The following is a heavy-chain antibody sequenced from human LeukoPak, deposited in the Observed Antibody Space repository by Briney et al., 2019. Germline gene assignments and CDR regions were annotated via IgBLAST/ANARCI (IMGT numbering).Heavy chain of an antibody. CDR3: AKDRTGWELLRNYFDY. V-gene: IGHV3-20*04. CDR2: INWNGGST. D-gene: IGHD1-26*01. Sequence: GGSLRLSCTASGFIFDDFGMSCVRQVPGKGLEWVSGINWNGGSTTYADSVRGRFTISRDNARNSLFLQMNSLRAEDTALYYCAKDRTGWELLRNYFDYWGQGTLVTVSS. CDR1: GFIFDDFG. J-gene: IGHJ4*02.